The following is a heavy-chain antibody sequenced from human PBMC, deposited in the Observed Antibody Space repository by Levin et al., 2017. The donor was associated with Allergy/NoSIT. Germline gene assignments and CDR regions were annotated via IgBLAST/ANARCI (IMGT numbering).Heavy chain of an antibody. V-gene: IGHV1-18*01. CDR3: ARVGRRRYGAKYYYYYGMDV. Sequence: ASVKVSCKASGYTFTSYGISWVRQAPGQGLEWMGWISAYNGNTNYAQKLQGRVTMTTDTSTSTAYMELRSLRSDDTAVYYCARVGRRRYGAKYYYYYGMDVWGQGTTVTVSS. D-gene: IGHD4/OR15-4a*01. J-gene: IGHJ6*02. CDR2: ISAYNGNT. CDR1: GYTFTSYG.